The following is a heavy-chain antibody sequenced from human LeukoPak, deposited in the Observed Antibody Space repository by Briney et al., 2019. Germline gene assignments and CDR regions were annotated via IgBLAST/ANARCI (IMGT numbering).Heavy chain of an antibody. D-gene: IGHD6-13*01. Sequence: GASVKVSCKASGYTFTVYYMHWMRQAPGQGLEWMGWINPNSGGTTYAQRFQGRVTMTRDTSISTVYMELSSLRSDDTAVYYCAKESISSYLNWGQGTLVTVSS. CDR2: INPNSGGT. V-gene: IGHV1-2*02. J-gene: IGHJ4*02. CDR1: GYTFTVYY. CDR3: AKESISSYLN.